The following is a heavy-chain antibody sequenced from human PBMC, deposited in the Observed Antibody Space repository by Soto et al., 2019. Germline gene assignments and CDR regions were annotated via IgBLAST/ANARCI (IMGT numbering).Heavy chain of an antibody. V-gene: IGHV4-59*08. CDR3: ARQSGYSSGWYPD. J-gene: IGHJ4*02. Sequence: SETLSLTCTVSGGSISSYYWSWIRQPPGKGLEWIAYIYYTGSTNYNPSLKSRVTISLDTSKNQFSLKLYSVTAADTAVYYCARQSGYSSGWYPDWGRGTLVTVSS. CDR1: GGSISSYY. D-gene: IGHD6-19*01. CDR2: IYYTGST.